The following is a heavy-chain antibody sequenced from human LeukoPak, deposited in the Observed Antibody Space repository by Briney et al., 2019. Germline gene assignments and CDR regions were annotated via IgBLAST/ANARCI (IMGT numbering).Heavy chain of an antibody. CDR3: GSPGGDEYFYGSGSHPRDY. J-gene: IGHJ4*02. V-gene: IGHV4-34*01. Sequence: SETLSLTCAVYGRSFSAYYWSWIRQPPGKGLEWIGEINPSGSISYNPSLKSRLTISVDTSRNQFSLRLTSVTAADTAVYYCGSPGGDEYFYGSGSHPRDYWGQGTLVTVSS. D-gene: IGHD3-10*01. CDR1: GRSFSAYY. CDR2: INPSGSI.